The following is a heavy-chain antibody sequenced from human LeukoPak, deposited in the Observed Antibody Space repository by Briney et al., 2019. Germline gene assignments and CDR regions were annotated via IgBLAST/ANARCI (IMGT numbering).Heavy chain of an antibody. V-gene: IGHV4-59*08. CDR1: GGSISSYY. D-gene: IGHD3-22*01. Sequence: SETLSLTCTVSGGSISSYYWSWIRQPPGKGLEWIGSIYHSGSSYYNPSLKSRLTISVDTSKNQFSLKLSSVTAADTAVYYCARWGNTYYYDGSGYYYWGQGTLVTVSS. CDR3: ARWGNTYYYDGSGYYY. CDR2: IYHSGSS. J-gene: IGHJ4*02.